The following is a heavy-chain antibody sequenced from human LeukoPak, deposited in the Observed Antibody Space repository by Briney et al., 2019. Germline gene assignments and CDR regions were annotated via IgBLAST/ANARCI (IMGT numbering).Heavy chain of an antibody. CDR2: INPNSGGT. Sequence: ASVKVSCKASGYTFTGYYMHWVRQAPGQGLEWMGWINPNSGGTNYAQKFQGGVTMTRDTSISTAYMELSRLRSDDTAVYYCARELTYYDFWSGPNWFDPWGQGTLVTVSS. CDR3: ARELTYYDFWSGPNWFDP. J-gene: IGHJ5*02. V-gene: IGHV1-2*02. CDR1: GYTFTGYY. D-gene: IGHD3-3*01.